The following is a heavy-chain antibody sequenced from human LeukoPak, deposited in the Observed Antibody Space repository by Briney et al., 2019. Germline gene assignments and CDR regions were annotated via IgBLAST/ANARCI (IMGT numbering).Heavy chain of an antibody. CDR1: GGSIRSDY. Sequence: SETLSLTCTVSGGSIRSDYWSWIRQPPGKGLEWIGYIHYSWTANYNPSLTSRVTMSVDTSKNQLSLKLNSVTAADTAVYYCARDQTYSGSGIYTYFDYWGQGILVTVSS. V-gene: IGHV4-59*08. J-gene: IGHJ4*02. CDR3: ARDQTYSGSGIYTYFDY. CDR2: IHYSWTA. D-gene: IGHD3-10*01.